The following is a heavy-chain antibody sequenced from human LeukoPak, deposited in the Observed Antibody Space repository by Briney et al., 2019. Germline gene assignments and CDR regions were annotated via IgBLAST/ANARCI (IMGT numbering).Heavy chain of an antibody. CDR1: GYTFSGYY. CDR3: ARVGVGIAAAGTGFDP. V-gene: IGHV1-2*02. CDR2: INPNSGGT. Sequence: HGASVKVSCKASGYTFSGYYMHWVRQAPGQGLEWMGWINPNSGGTNYAQKFQGRVTMTRDTSISTAYMELSRLRSDDTAVYYCARVGVGIAAAGTGFDPWGQGTLVTVSS. J-gene: IGHJ5*02. D-gene: IGHD6-13*01.